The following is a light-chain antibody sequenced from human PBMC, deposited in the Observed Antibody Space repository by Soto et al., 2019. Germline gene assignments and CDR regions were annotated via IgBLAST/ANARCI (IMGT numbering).Light chain of an antibody. CDR3: HHYGSSPYT. CDR2: GVS. V-gene: IGKV3-20*01. J-gene: IGKJ2*01. CDR1: QSLSRSY. Sequence: EIVLTQSPGTLSLSPGERVTLSCRASQSLSRSYLAWYQQKPGQAPRLLIYGVSSRATGIPDRFSGSGSGTDFTLTICRLEHEDFAVYYCHHYGSSPYTFGQGTKLEIK.